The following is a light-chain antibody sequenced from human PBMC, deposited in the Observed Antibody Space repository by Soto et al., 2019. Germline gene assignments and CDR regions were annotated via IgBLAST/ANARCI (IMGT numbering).Light chain of an antibody. CDR2: EVS. CDR3: SSYAGSILGG. Sequence: QSVLTQPPSASGSPGQSVTISCTGTSSDVGGYKYVSWYQQHPGKAPKLMIYEVSKRPSGVPDRFSGSKSGNTASLTVSGLQAEDEADYYCSSYAGSILGGFGGGTKLTLL. J-gene: IGLJ2*01. CDR1: SSDVGGYKY. V-gene: IGLV2-8*01.